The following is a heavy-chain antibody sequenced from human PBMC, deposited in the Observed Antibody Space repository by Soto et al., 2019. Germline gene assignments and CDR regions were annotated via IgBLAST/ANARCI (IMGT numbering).Heavy chain of an antibody. CDR3: ARESEDLTSNFDY. J-gene: IGHJ4*02. V-gene: IGHV3-21*06. CDR1: GFTFTRYS. CDR2: ISSTTNYV. Sequence: PGGPLRLSCAASGFTFTRYSMNWVRQAPGKGLEWVSSISSTTNYVYYGDSMKGRFTISRDNAKNSLYLEMNSLRAEDTAVYYCARESEDLTSNFDYWDQGTLVTVSS.